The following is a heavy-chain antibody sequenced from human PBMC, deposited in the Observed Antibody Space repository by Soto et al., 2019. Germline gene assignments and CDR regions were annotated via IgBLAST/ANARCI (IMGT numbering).Heavy chain of an antibody. D-gene: IGHD1-26*01. CDR3: ARYTDTYYSY. CDR2: IHYSGST. J-gene: IGHJ4*02. Sequence: SETLSLTCTVSGGPISGYYWSWVRQPPGKGLEWIGYIHYSGSTKYNPPLKSRVTMSVDTSKNQFSLSLISLTAADTAVYYCARYTDTYYSYWGQGTTVTVSS. V-gene: IGHV4-59*01. CDR1: GGPISGYY.